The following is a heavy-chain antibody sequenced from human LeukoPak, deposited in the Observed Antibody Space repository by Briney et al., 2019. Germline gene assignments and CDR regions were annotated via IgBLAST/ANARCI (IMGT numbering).Heavy chain of an antibody. D-gene: IGHD5-12*01. CDR2: INPNSGGT. CDR3: ARVHISGPTIHFDY. J-gene: IGHJ4*01. CDR1: GYTFTCYY. V-gene: IGHV1-2*02. Sequence: ASVTVSCKASGYTFTCYYMHWVRQAPAQGPEWMGWINPNSGGTNYAQKFRGRVSMTRDTSISTVYLELSRPRSDDTAVYYCARVHISGPTIHFDYWGQGTLVTVSS.